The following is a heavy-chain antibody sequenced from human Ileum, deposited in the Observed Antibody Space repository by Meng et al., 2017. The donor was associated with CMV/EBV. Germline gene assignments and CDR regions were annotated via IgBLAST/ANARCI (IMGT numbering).Heavy chain of an antibody. V-gene: IGHV3-23*01. D-gene: IGHD5/OR15-5a*01. CDR3: AKGVGRSTRPFDF. CDR1: GFTFSGYA. J-gene: IGHJ3*01. CDR2: ISGTSGRT. Sequence: GESLKISCTASGFTFSGYAMYWVRQAPGKGLEWVSGISGTSGRTYYADSLEGRFTISRDNSKSTLYLQMNSLRAEDTAMYHCAKGVGRSTRPFDFWGQGTMVTVAS.